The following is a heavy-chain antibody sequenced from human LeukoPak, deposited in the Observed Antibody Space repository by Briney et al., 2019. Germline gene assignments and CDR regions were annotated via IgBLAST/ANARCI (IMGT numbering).Heavy chain of an antibody. CDR3: ARELDYYGSGSPTKGYYFDY. Sequence: SETLSLTCTVSGGSISSYYWSWIRQPPGKGLEWIGYIYYSGSTNYNPSLKSRVTISVDASENQFSLKLSSVTAADTAVYYCARELDYYGSGSPTKGYYFDYWGQGTLVTVSS. CDR1: GGSISSYY. CDR2: IYYSGST. V-gene: IGHV4-59*01. D-gene: IGHD3-10*01. J-gene: IGHJ4*02.